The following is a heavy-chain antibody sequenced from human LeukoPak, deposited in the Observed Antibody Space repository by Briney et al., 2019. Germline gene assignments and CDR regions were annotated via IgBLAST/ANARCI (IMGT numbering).Heavy chain of an antibody. CDR3: ARAGSMIVVKFDY. Sequence: RASVKVSCKASGYTFTSYDINWVRQATGQGLEWMGWMNPNSGNTGYAQKFQGRVTMTRNTSISTAYMELSSLRSDDTAVYYCARAGSMIVVKFDYWGQGTLVTVSS. CDR1: GYTFTSYD. J-gene: IGHJ4*02. CDR2: MNPNSGNT. D-gene: IGHD3-22*01. V-gene: IGHV1-8*01.